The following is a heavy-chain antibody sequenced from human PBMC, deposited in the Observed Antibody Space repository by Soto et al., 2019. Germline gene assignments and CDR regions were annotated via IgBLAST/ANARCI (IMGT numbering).Heavy chain of an antibody. CDR2: ISSSSSYT. CDR3: AREITGYGSLTYFDF. D-gene: IGHD3-10*01. Sequence: EVQLVESGGGLVKPGGSLRLSCAASGFTFSTYTMNWVRQAPGKGLEWVSSISSSSSYTYYADSVKGRFTISRDNAKNSLYLQMNSLRAEDTAVYYCAREITGYGSLTYFDFWGQGNLVTVSS. CDR1: GFTFSTYT. V-gene: IGHV3-21*01. J-gene: IGHJ4*02.